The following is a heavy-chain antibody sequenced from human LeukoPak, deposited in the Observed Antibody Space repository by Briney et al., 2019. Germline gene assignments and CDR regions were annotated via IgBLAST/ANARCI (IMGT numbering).Heavy chain of an antibody. CDR3: TKLKFPPADYYDS. CDR2: IPGSDNSP. Sequence: GGSLRLSCISSEFTFSSYSMSWVRQGPGKQLEWVATIPGSDNSPYYADSVQGRFTLSRDNSKNTPYLQMDSLRAEDTALYYCTKLKFPPADYYDSWGQGTLVTVSS. CDR1: EFTFSSYS. V-gene: IGHV3-23*01. J-gene: IGHJ4*02.